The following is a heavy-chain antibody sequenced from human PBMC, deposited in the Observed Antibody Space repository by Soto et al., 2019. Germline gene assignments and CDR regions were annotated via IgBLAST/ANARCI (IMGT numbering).Heavy chain of an antibody. CDR2: ISYDGSNK. D-gene: IGHD3-22*01. CDR3: AKGLAMIVVVPDI. J-gene: IGHJ3*02. CDR1: GFTFSSYG. V-gene: IGHV3-30*18. Sequence: GGSLRLSCAASGFTFSSYGMHWVRQAPGKGLEWVAVISYDGSNKYYADSVKGRFTISRDNSKNTLYLQMNSLRAEDTAVYYCAKGLAMIVVVPDIWGQGTMVTVSS.